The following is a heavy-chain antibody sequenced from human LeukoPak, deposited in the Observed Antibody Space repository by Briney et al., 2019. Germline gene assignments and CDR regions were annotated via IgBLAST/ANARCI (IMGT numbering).Heavy chain of an antibody. V-gene: IGHV3-7*01. D-gene: IGHD3-10*01. J-gene: IGHJ6*03. CDR3: ARPPPYGSGRYYYYMDV. Sequence: GGSLRLSCTASGFTFSSYWMSWVRQASGKGLEWVANIKQDGSEKYYVDSVKGRFTISRDNAKNSLYLQMNSLRAEDTAVYYCARPPPYGSGRYYYYMDVWGKGTTVTVSS. CDR1: GFTFSSYW. CDR2: IKQDGSEK.